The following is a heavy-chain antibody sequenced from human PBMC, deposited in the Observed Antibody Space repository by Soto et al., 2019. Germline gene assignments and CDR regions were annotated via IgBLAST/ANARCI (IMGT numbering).Heavy chain of an antibody. CDR2: MNPNSGNT. CDR3: ARVGYSSGWYGDY. D-gene: IGHD6-19*01. CDR1: GYTFTSYY. Sequence: GASVEVSCKASGYTFTSYYINWVLQATGQGLEWMGWMNPNSGNTGYAQKFQGRVTITRDTSASTAYMELSSLRSEDTAVYYCARVGYSSGWYGDYWGQGTLVTVSS. J-gene: IGHJ4*02. V-gene: IGHV1-8*01.